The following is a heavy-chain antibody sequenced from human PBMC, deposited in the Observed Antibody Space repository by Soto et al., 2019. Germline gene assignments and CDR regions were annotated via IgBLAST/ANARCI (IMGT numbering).Heavy chain of an antibody. CDR2: IYSTGNT. CDR3: ARHDRDIVAPFDL. J-gene: IGHJ4*02. V-gene: IGHV4-59*08. CDR1: GGSISNHY. D-gene: IGHD5-12*01. Sequence: PSETLSLTSTVSGGSISNHYWSWIRQPPGEGLEWIGYIYSTGNTNSTPSLKSRVTMSVDTSKNQFSLKLTSVTAADTAVYYCARHDRDIVAPFDLWGQGTLVTVSS.